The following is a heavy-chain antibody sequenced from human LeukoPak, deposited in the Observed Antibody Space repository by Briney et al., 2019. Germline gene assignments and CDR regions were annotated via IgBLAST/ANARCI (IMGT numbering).Heavy chain of an antibody. V-gene: IGHV4-59*01. CDR2: IYYSGST. CDR1: GDSISSYY. D-gene: IGHD6-13*01. J-gene: IGHJ5*02. Sequence: SETLSLTCTVSGDSISSYYWSWLRQPPGKGLEWIGYIYYSGSTNYKPSLKSRVTISVDTSKNQFSLNLSSVTAADTAVYYCARVSRLGAAAGWFDPWGQGTLVTVSS. CDR3: ARVSRLGAAAGWFDP.